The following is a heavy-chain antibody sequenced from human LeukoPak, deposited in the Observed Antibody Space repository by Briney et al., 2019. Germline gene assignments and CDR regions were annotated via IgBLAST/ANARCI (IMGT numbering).Heavy chain of an antibody. Sequence: GASVKVSCKASGYTFTSYDINWVRQATGQGLEWMGWMNPNSGNTGYAQKFQGRVTMTRNTSISTAYMGLSSLRSEDTAVYYCARGRRVVVPAAMASYYMDVWGKGTTVTVSS. V-gene: IGHV1-8*01. CDR2: MNPNSGNT. J-gene: IGHJ6*03. D-gene: IGHD2-2*01. CDR1: GYTFTSYD. CDR3: ARGRRVVVPAAMASYYMDV.